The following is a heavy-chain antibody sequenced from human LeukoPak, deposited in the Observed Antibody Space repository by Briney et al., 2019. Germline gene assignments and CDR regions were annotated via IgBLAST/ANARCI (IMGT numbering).Heavy chain of an antibody. Sequence: GGSLRLSCAASGFTFSSYSMNWVRQAPGKGLEWVSSISSSSSYIYYADSVKGRFTISRDNAKNSLYLQTNSLRAEDTAVYYCATLTGYYNVAVDYWGQGTLVTVSS. CDR2: ISSSSSYI. V-gene: IGHV3-21*01. J-gene: IGHJ4*02. CDR3: ATLTGYYNVAVDY. CDR1: GFTFSSYS. D-gene: IGHD3-9*01.